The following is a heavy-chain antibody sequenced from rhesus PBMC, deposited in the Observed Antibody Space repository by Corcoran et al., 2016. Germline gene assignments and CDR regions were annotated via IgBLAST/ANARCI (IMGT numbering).Heavy chain of an antibody. CDR3: ARAYNFWTGSKSGYFDY. V-gene: IGHV4-160*01. CDR2: IYGSSGST. D-gene: IGHD3-3*01. CDR1: GGSISSNY. Sequence: QVQLQESGPGLVKPSETLSLTCAVSGGSISSNYWSWIRQPPGKGLEWIGYIYGSSGSTSYNPSLKSRVTISTDTSKNQFSLKLSSVTAADTAVYYCARAYNFWTGSKSGYFDYWGQGVLVTVSS. J-gene: IGHJ4*01.